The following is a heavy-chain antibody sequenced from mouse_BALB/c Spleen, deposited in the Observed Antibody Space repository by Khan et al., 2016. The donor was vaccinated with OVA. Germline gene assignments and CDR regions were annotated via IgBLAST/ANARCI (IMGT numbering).Heavy chain of an antibody. CDR2: IYPGNVNT. Sequence: QVQLQQSGPELVKPGASVRISCKAAGSTFTNFYIHWVKQRPGQGLEWIGWIYPGNVNTKYNENFKGKATLTADKSSSTAYMLLSSLTSEDSAVYLSARGDYYGTYAIDYWSQGTSVIVSS. CDR3: ARGDYYGTYAIDY. D-gene: IGHD1-1*01. J-gene: IGHJ4*01. CDR1: GSTFTNFY. V-gene: IGHV1S56*01.